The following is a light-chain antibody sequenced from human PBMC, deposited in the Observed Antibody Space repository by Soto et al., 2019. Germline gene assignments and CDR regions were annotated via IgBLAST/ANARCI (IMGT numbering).Light chain of an antibody. J-gene: IGKJ4*01. CDR1: QSISSSF. CDR3: QQYGSSPLT. V-gene: IGKV3-20*01. Sequence: EIVLTQSPGTLSLSPGERATLSCRGSQSISSSFLAWYQQKPGQAPRLLIYGASSRATGIPDRFSGSGSGTDFTLTISILEPEDVAVYYCQQYGSSPLTFGEGTKVEIK. CDR2: GAS.